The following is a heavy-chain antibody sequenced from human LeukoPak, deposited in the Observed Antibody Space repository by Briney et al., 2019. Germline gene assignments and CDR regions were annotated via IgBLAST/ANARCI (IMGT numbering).Heavy chain of an antibody. D-gene: IGHD2-2*01. CDR3: ARVVPAAIHPTPFDY. J-gene: IGHJ4*02. CDR2: MNPNSGNT. CDR1: GYTFTSYD. Sequence: ASVKVSCKASGYTFTSYDINWVRQATGQGLEWMGWMNPNSGNTGYAQKFQGRVTMTRNTSISTAYMELSSLRSEDTAVYYCARVVPAAIHPTPFDYWGQGTLVTVSS. V-gene: IGHV1-8*01.